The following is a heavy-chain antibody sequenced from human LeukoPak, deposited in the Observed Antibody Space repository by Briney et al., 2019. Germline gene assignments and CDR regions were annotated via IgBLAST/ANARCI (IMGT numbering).Heavy chain of an antibody. CDR1: GFTFSNSW. Sequence: GALRLSCAASGFTFSNSWMSWVRQSPEKGLEWVGSVYHTGSTYYNPSLRSRVTISVDTSKKQFSLKLKSVTAADTAVYFCARGTGWPHYFESWGQGTLVTVSS. V-gene: IGHV4-4*01. CDR3: ARGTGWPHYFES. CDR2: VYHTGST. J-gene: IGHJ4*02. D-gene: IGHD6-19*01.